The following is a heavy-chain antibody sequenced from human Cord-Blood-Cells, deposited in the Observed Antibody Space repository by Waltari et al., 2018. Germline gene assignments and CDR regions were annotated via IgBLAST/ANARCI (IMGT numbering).Heavy chain of an antibody. Sequence: QLQLQESGPGLVKPSETLSLTCTVSGGSISSSSYYWGWIRQPPGKGLEWIGSIYYSGSTYDNPSLKSRVTISVDTSKNQFSLELSSVTAADTAVYYCARHRASIVGATWWFDPWGQGTLVTVSS. CDR3: ARHRASIVGATWWFDP. D-gene: IGHD1-26*01. CDR1: GGSISSSSYY. CDR2: IYYSGST. V-gene: IGHV4-39*01. J-gene: IGHJ5*02.